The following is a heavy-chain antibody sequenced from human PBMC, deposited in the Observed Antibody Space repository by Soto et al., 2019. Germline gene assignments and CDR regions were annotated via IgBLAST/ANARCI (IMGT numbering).Heavy chain of an antibody. CDR3: ARYCSSVTCHGFDP. J-gene: IGHJ5*02. V-gene: IGHV4-34*01. CDR2: INHSGGT. Sequence: SETLSLTCSVYGGSIGGYTWTWIRQAPGKGLEWIGEINHSGGTNYNSSLKSRVIISVDTTKNQFSLIVYSVTAADTAVYYCARYCSSVTCHGFDPWGQGTLVTVSS. D-gene: IGHD2-2*01. CDR1: GGSIGGYT.